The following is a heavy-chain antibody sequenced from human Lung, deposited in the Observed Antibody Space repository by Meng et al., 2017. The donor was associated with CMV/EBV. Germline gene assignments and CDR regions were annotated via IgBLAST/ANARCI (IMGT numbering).Heavy chain of an antibody. CDR2: VNSYTGDT. CDR1: GYSFNSYI. J-gene: IGHJ5*02. CDR3: ARISMIRGIIITGWFDP. V-gene: IGHV1-18*04. Sequence: ASVKVSCKAYGYSFNSYIISWVRQAPGQGLEWMGWVNSYTGDTDYAQQFQERITMTTDTSTTTVYMELRSLRTDDTAAYYCARISMIRGIIITGWFDPWGQGTLXTV. D-gene: IGHD3-10*01.